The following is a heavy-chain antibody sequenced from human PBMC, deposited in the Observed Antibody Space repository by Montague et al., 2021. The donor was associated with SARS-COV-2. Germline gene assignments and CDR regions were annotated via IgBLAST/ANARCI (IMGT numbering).Heavy chain of an antibody. CDR2: VYYSGST. D-gene: IGHD6-19*01. CDR1: GDSISIYH. Sequence: SETLSLTCTVSGDSISIYHWSWIQQPPGKGLEWIGYVYYSGSTNYNPSLKSRVTISVDTPKNQFSLKLMSVTAADTAVYYCARGERGAWYNHYFDYWGQGALVTVSS. CDR3: ARGERGAWYNHYFDY. V-gene: IGHV4-59*13. J-gene: IGHJ4*02.